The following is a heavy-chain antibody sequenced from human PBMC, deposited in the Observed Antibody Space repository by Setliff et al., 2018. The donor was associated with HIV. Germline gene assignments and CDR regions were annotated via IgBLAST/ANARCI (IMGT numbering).Heavy chain of an antibody. J-gene: IGHJ4*02. CDR1: GYTFTGYF. CDR3: ARKYTGGPLDY. Sequence: ASVKVSCKASGYTFTGYFIHWVRQAPGQGLEWMGWMNPNSGNTGYAQKFQGRVTMTRNTSINTAFMELRNLRSDDTAMYYCARKYTGGPLDYWGQGTLVTVSS. D-gene: IGHD6-19*01. CDR2: MNPNSGNT. V-gene: IGHV1-8*02.